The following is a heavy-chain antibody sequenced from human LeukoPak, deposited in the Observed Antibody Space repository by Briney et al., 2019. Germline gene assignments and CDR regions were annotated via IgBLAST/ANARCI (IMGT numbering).Heavy chain of an antibody. Sequence: GGSLRLSCAASGFTFSSYAMSWVRQAPGKGLEWVSAISGSGGSTYYADSVKGRFTISRDNSENTLYLQMNSLRAEDTAVYYCAKAYSGYEYYYYYMDVWGKGTTVTVSS. D-gene: IGHD5-12*01. V-gene: IGHV3-23*01. CDR1: GFTFSSYA. CDR2: ISGSGGST. CDR3: AKAYSGYEYYYYYMDV. J-gene: IGHJ6*03.